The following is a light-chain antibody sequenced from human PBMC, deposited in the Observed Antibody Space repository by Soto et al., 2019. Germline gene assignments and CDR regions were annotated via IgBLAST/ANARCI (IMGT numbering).Light chain of an antibody. CDR1: SSNIGTNS. V-gene: IGLV1-47*01. Sequence: QLVLTQPPSASATPGQRVTISCSGSSSNIGTNSVYWYQQLPGTAPKVRIYNNTQRPSGVPDRFSASKSGTSASLAISGLRSDDEADYYCSTWDDSLRGWVFGGGTKLTVL. J-gene: IGLJ3*02. CDR2: NNT. CDR3: STWDDSLRGWV.